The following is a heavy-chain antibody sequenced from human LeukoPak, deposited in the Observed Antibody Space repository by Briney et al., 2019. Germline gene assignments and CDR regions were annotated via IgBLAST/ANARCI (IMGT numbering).Heavy chain of an antibody. Sequence: ASVKVSCKASGYTFTSYGISWVRQAPGQGLEWMGWISAYNGNTNYAQKLQGRVTMTTDTSTSTAYMELRSLRSDDTAVHYCASSSWFGELFALDYWGQGTLVTVSS. CDR1: GYTFTSYG. J-gene: IGHJ4*02. CDR2: ISAYNGNT. CDR3: ASSSWFGELFALDY. D-gene: IGHD3-10*01. V-gene: IGHV1-18*01.